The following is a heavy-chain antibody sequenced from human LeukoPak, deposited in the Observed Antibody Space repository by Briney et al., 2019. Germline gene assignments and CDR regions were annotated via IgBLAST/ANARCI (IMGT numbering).Heavy chain of an antibody. CDR1: GFTFSTYE. J-gene: IGHJ4*02. Sequence: GGSLRLSCAASGFTFSTYEMNWVRQPPGKGLEWVSYISSSGSTIYYADSVKGRFTISRDNAKNSLYLQMNSLRAEDTAVYYCARDPPRGVATSGDYWGQGTLVTVSS. CDR3: ARDPPRGVATSGDY. V-gene: IGHV3-48*03. CDR2: ISSSGSTI. D-gene: IGHD5-12*01.